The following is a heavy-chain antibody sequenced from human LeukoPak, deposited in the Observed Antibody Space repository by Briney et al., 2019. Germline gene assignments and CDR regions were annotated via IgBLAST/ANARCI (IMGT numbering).Heavy chain of an antibody. D-gene: IGHD3-10*01. Sequence: PSETLSLTCTVSGDSISGSYWSWIRQPPRQGLEYIGYIYSSGTTNYNPSLKSRFTISVDTSRNQLFLKLTSVTAADTAVYFCAKKGGSGNLVYFDYWGQGALVTVSS. CDR2: IYSSGTT. CDR3: AKKGGSGNLVYFDY. V-gene: IGHV4-4*09. J-gene: IGHJ4*02. CDR1: GDSISGSY.